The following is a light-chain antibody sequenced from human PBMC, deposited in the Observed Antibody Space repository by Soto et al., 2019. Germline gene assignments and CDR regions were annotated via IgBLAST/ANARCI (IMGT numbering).Light chain of an antibody. V-gene: IGLV2-14*03. CDR2: DVG. Sequence: QSVLTQPASVSGSPGQSITISCTGTSSDIGAYNYVSWYQQHPGQAPKLMISDVGNRPSGISDRFSGSKSGNTASLTISGLQAEDEADYYCYSCSRSSGTRYVFGTGTKLTVL. J-gene: IGLJ1*01. CDR1: SSDIGAYNY. CDR3: YSCSRSSGTRYV.